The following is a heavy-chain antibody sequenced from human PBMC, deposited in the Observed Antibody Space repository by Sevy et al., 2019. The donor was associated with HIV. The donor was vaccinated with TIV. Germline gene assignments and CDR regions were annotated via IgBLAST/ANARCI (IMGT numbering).Heavy chain of an antibody. CDR2: ISGSGGST. Sequence: GGSLRLSCAASGFTFSSYAMSWVRQAPGKGLEWVSAISGSGGSTYYADSVKGRFTTSRVNSKNTLYLQMNSLRAEDTAVYYCAKRLALYYFDYWGQGTLVTVSS. J-gene: IGHJ4*02. V-gene: IGHV3-23*01. CDR1: GFTFSSYA. CDR3: AKRLALYYFDY. D-gene: IGHD6-19*01.